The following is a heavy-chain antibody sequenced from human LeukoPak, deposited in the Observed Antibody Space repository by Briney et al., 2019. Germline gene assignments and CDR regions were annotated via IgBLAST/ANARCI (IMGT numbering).Heavy chain of an antibody. CDR3: ARGLQGLLWFGDP. CDR2: IYHSGST. Sequence: PSETLSLTCTVSGGSISSNTYYWGWIRQPPGKGLEWIGEIYHSGSTNYNPSLKSPVTISVDKSKNQFSLKLSSVTAADTAVYYCARGLQGLLWFGDPWGQGTLVTVSS. CDR1: GGSISSNTYY. J-gene: IGHJ5*02. D-gene: IGHD3-10*01. V-gene: IGHV4-39*07.